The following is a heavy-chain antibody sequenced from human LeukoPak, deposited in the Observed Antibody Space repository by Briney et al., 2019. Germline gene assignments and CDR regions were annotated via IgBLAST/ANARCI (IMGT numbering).Heavy chain of an antibody. CDR2: IYYSGST. CDR1: GGSISSYY. V-gene: IGHV4-59*01. J-gene: IGHJ6*02. D-gene: IGHD3-22*01. CDR3: ARDTAYYDSSGPLGDYFGMDV. Sequence: PSETLSLTCTVSGGSISSYYWSWIRQPPGKGLEWIGYIYYSGSTNYNPSLKSRVTISVDTSKNQFSLKLSSVTAADTAVYYWARDTAYYDSSGPLGDYFGMDVWGQGTTVTVSS.